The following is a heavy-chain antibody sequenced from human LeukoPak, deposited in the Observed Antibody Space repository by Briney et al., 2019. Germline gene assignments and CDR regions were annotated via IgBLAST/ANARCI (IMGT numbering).Heavy chain of an antibody. V-gene: IGHV4-59*01. CDR3: ARDRSDSGVYDY. CDR1: GGSISTYY. J-gene: IGHJ4*02. D-gene: IGHD4-17*01. CDR2: IYYSGST. Sequence: AETLSLTCSVSGGSISTYYWSWIRQPPGKGLEWIGYIYYSGSTNYNPSLKSRVTISVDTSKNQFSLRLTSVTAADTAVYYCARDRSDSGVYDYWGQGTLVTFSS.